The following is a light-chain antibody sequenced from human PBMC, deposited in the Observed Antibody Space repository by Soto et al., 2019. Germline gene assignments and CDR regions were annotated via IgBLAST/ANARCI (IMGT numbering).Light chain of an antibody. J-gene: IGKJ1*01. CDR3: QRYGSSPPRT. Sequence: EIVLTQSPGTLSLSPGERATLSCRASQSISNNYLAWYQQKPGQAPRLLIHGASSRASGTPDRFSGSGSGTDFTLTISRLEPEDFAVYYCQRYGSSPPRTFGQGTKVEIK. CDR1: QSISNNY. CDR2: GAS. V-gene: IGKV3-20*01.